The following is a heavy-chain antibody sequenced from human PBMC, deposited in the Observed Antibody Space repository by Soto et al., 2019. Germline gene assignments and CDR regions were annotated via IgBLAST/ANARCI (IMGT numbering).Heavy chain of an antibody. CDR2: IYYSGST. V-gene: IGHV4-61*01. CDR1: GGSVSSGSYY. Sequence: PSETLSLTCTVSGGSVSSGSYYWSWIRQPPGKGLEWIGYIYYSGSTNYNPSLKSRVTISVDTSKNQFSLKLSSVTAADTAVYYCARESWAAAGGGWFDPWGQGTRVTVSS. CDR3: ARESWAAAGGGWFDP. J-gene: IGHJ5*02. D-gene: IGHD6-13*01.